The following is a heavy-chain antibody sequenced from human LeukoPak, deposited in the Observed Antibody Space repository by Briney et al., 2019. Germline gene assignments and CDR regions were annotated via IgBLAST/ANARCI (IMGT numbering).Heavy chain of an antibody. Sequence: SETLSLTCTVSGGSISSSSYYWGWIRQSPGKGLEWIGNIYYSGSTYYNPSLKSRVTISVDTSKNQFSLKLSSVTAADTAVYYCARDNAYYGSGRNNWFDPWGQGTLVTVSS. D-gene: IGHD3-10*01. CDR3: ARDNAYYGSGRNNWFDP. J-gene: IGHJ5*02. CDR2: IYYSGST. V-gene: IGHV4-39*07. CDR1: GGSISSSSYY.